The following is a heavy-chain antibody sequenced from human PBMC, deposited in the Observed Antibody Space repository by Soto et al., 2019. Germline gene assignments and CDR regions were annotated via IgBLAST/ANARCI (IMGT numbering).Heavy chain of an antibody. V-gene: IGHV4-30-2*03. J-gene: IGHJ5*02. CDR3: ARRIAAAGSFDP. D-gene: IGHD6-13*01. CDR1: GGSISSGGYS. CDR2: IFYSGST. Sequence: SETLSLTCAVSGGSISSGGYSWSWIRQPPGKGLEWIGCIFYSGSTYYNPSLKSRVTISVDTSKNQVSLKLSSVTAADTAVYYCARRIAAAGSFDPWGQGTLVTVSS.